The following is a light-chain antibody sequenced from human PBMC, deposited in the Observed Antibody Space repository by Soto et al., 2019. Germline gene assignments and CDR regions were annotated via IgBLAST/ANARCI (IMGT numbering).Light chain of an antibody. CDR1: SSNIGAGYD. CDR2: GNS. CDR3: QYCDSSLRRSV. V-gene: IGLV1-40*01. Sequence: QSVLTQPPSVSGAPGQRVTISCTGSSSNIGAGYDVHWYQQLPGTAPKLLLYGNSNRPSGVPHRFSGSKSGTSASLAITGRQADDEADYYCQYCDSSLRRSVFGGGTKRTV. J-gene: IGLJ3*02.